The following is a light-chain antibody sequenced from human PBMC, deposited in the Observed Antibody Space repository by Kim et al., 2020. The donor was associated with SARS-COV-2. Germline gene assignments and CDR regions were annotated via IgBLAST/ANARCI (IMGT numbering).Light chain of an antibody. Sequence: SAGERATLSCRASQTIKNNYLAWYQQKTGQPPRVLIYGASYRATGVPDRFSGSGFETDFTLTITGLEPDDFAVYYCQQYGDSQYTFGQGTKVDIK. CDR1: QTIKNNY. CDR2: GAS. V-gene: IGKV3-20*01. J-gene: IGKJ2*01. CDR3: QQYGDSQYT.